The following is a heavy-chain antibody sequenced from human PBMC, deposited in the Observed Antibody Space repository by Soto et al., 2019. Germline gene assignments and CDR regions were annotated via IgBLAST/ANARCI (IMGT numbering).Heavy chain of an antibody. CDR3: AREGVHNYTEYYFDY. CDR1: GFTFSYYP. J-gene: IGHJ4*02. D-gene: IGHD3-10*01. Sequence: GESLKISCAASGFTFSYYPLHWVRRAPGKGLEWVSSISGIRDYIRYADSVKGRFTISRDNAKTSLYLQMNSLTAEDTAVYYCAREGVHNYTEYYFDYWGQGTLVTVS. CDR2: ISGIRDYI. V-gene: IGHV3-21*06.